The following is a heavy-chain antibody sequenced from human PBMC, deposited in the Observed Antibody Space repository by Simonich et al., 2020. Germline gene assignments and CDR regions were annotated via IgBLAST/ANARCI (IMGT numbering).Heavy chain of an antibody. D-gene: IGHD7-27*01. V-gene: IGHV1-2*02. Sequence: QVQLVQSGAEVKKPGASVKVSCKASGYTFTGYYMHWVRQAPGQGLEWMGGINPNRGGTTYAQKFQGRVTMTRDTSISTAYMELSRLRSDDTAVYYCARGALTGDYYYMDVWGKGTTVTVSS. J-gene: IGHJ6*03. CDR3: ARGALTGDYYYMDV. CDR2: INPNRGGT. CDR1: GYTFTGYY.